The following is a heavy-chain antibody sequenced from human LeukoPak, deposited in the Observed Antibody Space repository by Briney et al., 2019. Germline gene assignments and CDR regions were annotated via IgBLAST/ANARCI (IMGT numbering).Heavy chain of an antibody. CDR2: TYYRSKWHT. D-gene: IGHD1-1*01. Sequence: SQTLSLTCAISGDSVSSNSAAWNWIRQSPSRGLEWLGRTYYRSKWHTYYAASVKSRIAINRDTSKNQFSLQLNSVTPEDTAVYYCARSTGPIDYWDQGNLVTVSS. J-gene: IGHJ4*02. V-gene: IGHV6-1*01. CDR3: ARSTGPIDY. CDR1: GDSVSSNSAA.